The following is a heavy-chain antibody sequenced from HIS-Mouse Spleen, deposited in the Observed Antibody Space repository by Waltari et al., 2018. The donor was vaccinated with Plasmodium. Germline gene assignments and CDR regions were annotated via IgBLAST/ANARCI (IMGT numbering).Heavy chain of an antibody. D-gene: IGHD6-13*01. J-gene: IGHJ2*01. CDR1: GSPFSSYW. Sequence: EVQLVESGGGLVQHGGSLRLSCAASGSPFSSYWMSWVRQAPGKGLEWVANIKQDGSEKYYVDSVKGRFTISRDNAKNSLYLQMNSLRAEDTAVYYCASSWYWYFDLWGRGTLVTVSS. CDR3: ASSWYWYFDL. CDR2: IKQDGSEK. V-gene: IGHV3-7*01.